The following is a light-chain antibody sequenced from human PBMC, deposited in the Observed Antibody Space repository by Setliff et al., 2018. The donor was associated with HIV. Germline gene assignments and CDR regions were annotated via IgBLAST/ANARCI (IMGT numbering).Light chain of an antibody. CDR2: EVS. CDR3: GSYAGTNNNLYV. Sequence: QPALTQPPSASGSPGQSVTISCTGTSNDVGYYNRVSWYQQYPGKAPKVMIYEVSKRPSGVPDRFSGSKSGNTASLTVSGLQAEDEADYYCGSYAGTNNNLYVFGTGTKVTVL. V-gene: IGLV2-8*01. CDR1: SNDVGYYNR. J-gene: IGLJ1*01.